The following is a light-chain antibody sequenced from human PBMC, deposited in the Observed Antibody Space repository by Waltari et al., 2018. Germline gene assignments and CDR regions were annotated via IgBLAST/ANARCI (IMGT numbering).Light chain of an antibody. Sequence: EIVLTPSPGTLSLCPGERATLSCRASQSVSKYLAWYQQKPGQAPRLLIYDAATRATGIPARFSGSGWGTDFSLTISRLEPEDFAVYYCQKYGTLPATFGQGTKVQ. J-gene: IGKJ1*01. V-gene: IGKV3-20*01. CDR2: DAA. CDR3: QKYGTLPAT. CDR1: QSVSKY.